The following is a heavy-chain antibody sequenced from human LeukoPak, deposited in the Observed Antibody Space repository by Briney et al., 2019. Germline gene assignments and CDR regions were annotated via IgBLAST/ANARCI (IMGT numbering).Heavy chain of an antibody. Sequence: GRSLRLSCAASGFTFDDYAMHWARQAPGKGLEWVSGIGWNSGGIVYADSVKGRFTISRDNAKNSLYLQMNSLRAEDTAVYYCARDSDCSGGSCYADFDYWGQGTLVTVSS. D-gene: IGHD2-15*01. J-gene: IGHJ4*02. CDR1: GFTFDDYA. CDR3: ARDSDCSGGSCYADFDY. V-gene: IGHV3-9*01. CDR2: IGWNSGGI.